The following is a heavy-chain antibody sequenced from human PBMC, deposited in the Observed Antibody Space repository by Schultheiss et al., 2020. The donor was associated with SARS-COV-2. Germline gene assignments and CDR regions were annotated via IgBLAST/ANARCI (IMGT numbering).Heavy chain of an antibody. CDR3: VKVLAGGGIPPFDY. Sequence: GGSLRLSCAASGFTFSSYWMHWVRQAPGKGLVWVSRINSDGSSTSYADSVKGRFTISRDNVKNTLYLQMNSLRVDDTAVYYCVKVLAGGGIPPFDYWGQGTLVTVSS. CDR1: GFTFSSYW. V-gene: IGHV3-74*01. CDR2: INSDGSST. J-gene: IGHJ4*02. D-gene: IGHD3-3*02.